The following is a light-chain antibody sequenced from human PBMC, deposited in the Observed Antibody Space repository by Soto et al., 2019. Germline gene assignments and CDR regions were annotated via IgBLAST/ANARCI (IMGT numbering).Light chain of an antibody. CDR3: QQRTNRPSST. J-gene: IGKJ5*01. Sequence: EIVLTQSPATLSLSPGERATISCRASQSVSSYLAWYQQKPGQAPRLLIHDASNRATGIPARFSGSGSGTDFTLTISSLEPAEFAVSYCQQRTNRPSSTFGQGTRLEIK. CDR1: QSVSSY. CDR2: DAS. V-gene: IGKV3-11*01.